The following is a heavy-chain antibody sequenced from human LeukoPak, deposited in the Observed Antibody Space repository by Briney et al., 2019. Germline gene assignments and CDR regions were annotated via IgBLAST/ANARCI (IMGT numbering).Heavy chain of an antibody. V-gene: IGHV3-20*04. CDR3: ALAYYDAGGCYYSWGDAFDV. Sequence: PAGSLRLSCAASGFSFDDYGMSWVRQAPGKGLEWVSGINWNGGSTGYADSVKGRFTISRDNAKNSLYLEMNSLRAEDTALYYCALAYYDAGGCYYSWGDAFDVWCRGTMVPVSA. J-gene: IGHJ3*01. CDR2: INWNGGST. CDR1: GFSFDDYG. D-gene: IGHD3-3*01.